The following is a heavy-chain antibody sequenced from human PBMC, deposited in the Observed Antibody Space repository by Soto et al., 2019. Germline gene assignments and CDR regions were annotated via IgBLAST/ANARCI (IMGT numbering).Heavy chain of an antibody. D-gene: IGHD6-6*01. Sequence: EVQLLESGGGLVQPGGSRSLSCAPSGFTFGSYAMSWFGQVPGKGLDWVSAVSSSGGRTYYADSVKGRFAISRDNSKNTLYLQFNSLRAEDTAVYYCAKHESGSSYVFDYWGQGTLVTVSS. CDR1: GFTFGSYA. CDR3: AKHESGSSYVFDY. CDR2: VSSSGGRT. J-gene: IGHJ4*02. V-gene: IGHV3-23*01.